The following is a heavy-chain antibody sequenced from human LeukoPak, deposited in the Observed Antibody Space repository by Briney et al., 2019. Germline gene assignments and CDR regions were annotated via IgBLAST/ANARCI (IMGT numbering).Heavy chain of an antibody. CDR1: GGSISSYY. Sequence: SETLSLTCTVSGGSISSYYWSWIRQPAGKGLEWIGRIYTSGSTNYNPSLKSRVTMSVDTSKNQFSLKLSSVTAADPAVYYCARTPDHYYDSSGYYSTPFDYWGQGTLVTVSS. V-gene: IGHV4-4*07. CDR2: IYTSGST. J-gene: IGHJ4*02. D-gene: IGHD3-22*01. CDR3: ARTPDHYYDSSGYYSTPFDY.